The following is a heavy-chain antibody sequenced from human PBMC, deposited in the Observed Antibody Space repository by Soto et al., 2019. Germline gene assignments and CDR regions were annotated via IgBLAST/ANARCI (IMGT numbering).Heavy chain of an antibody. J-gene: IGHJ6*02. CDR3: ARAVRAGSYPYYYYGMDV. V-gene: IGHV3-74*01. D-gene: IGHD3-10*01. Sequence: EVQVVESGGGLVQPGGSLRLSCAASGFTFSNYWMQWVRQAPGKGLVWVSRINSDGSSTSYADSVKGRFTISRDNAKKTLCRQRNSLRAEDTAVYYCARAVRAGSYPYYYYGMDVWGQGTTVTVSS. CDR1: GFTFSNYW. CDR2: INSDGSST.